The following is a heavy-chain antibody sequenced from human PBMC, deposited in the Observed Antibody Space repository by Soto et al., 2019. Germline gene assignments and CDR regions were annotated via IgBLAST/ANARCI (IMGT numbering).Heavy chain of an antibody. Sequence: GGSLRLSCAASGFTFYTYDMNWVRQAPGKGLEWVSYISSSGSTTYYADSVKGRFTISRDNAKNSLYLQMNSLRADDTTIYCCATRPRGGGAFDFWGQGTMVTVS. D-gene: IGHD3-16*01. CDR3: ATRPRGGGAFDF. CDR1: GFTFYTYD. J-gene: IGHJ3*01. V-gene: IGHV3-48*03. CDR2: ISSSGSTT.